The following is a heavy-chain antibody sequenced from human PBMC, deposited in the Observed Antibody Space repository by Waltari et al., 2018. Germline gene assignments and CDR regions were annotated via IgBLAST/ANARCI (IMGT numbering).Heavy chain of an antibody. Sequence: QVLLQESGPGLVRPSETLSLTCTVSGGSLGGSYWSWIRQPPGKGLEWIGYISSTGNTNYTPFRDRRVTILRDTSKSQFSLTLNSVTAADTDVYFCGRLRGGWSTAYNWFDPWGQGTLVTVSS. D-gene: IGHD2-15*01. V-gene: IGHV4-59*12. CDR1: GGSLGGSY. CDR2: ISSTGNT. J-gene: IGHJ5*02. CDR3: GRLRGGWSTAYNWFDP.